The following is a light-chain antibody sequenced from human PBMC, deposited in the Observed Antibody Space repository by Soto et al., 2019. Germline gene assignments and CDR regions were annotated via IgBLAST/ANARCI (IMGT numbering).Light chain of an antibody. V-gene: IGKV3-11*01. CDR2: DAS. CDR1: QSINGY. J-gene: IGKJ1*01. CDR3: QQYDNWPET. Sequence: EIVLTQSPATLSLSPGERATLSCRASQSINGYLAWYQHKPGQAPRLLIDDASNRATGVPARFSGSGSGTEFTLTISSLQSEDFAVYYCQQYDNWPETFGQGTKVDIK.